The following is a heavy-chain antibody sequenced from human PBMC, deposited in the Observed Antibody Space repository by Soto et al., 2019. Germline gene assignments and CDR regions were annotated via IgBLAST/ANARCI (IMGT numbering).Heavy chain of an antibody. Sequence: GGSLRLSCTASGFTFSSYAMSWVRQAPGKELERVSTISGNSGKTNYAESVKGRVSISRDNSKNTVHLQLDSLRAEDTAVYFCAKLGFVLMELYYFHQWGHGTLVTVSS. CDR3: AKLGFVLMELYYFHQ. V-gene: IGHV3-23*01. CDR1: GFTFSSYA. D-gene: IGHD2-8*01. CDR2: ISGNSGKT. J-gene: IGHJ4*01.